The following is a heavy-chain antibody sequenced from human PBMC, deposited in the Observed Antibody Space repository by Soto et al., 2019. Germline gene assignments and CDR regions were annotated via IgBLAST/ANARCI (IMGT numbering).Heavy chain of an antibody. Sequence: QVQLVQSGAEVKKPGSSVKVSCKASGGTFSSYTISWVRQAPGQGLEWMGRIIPILGIANYAQKFQGRVTITADKSASTAYMELSSLRYEDTDVDYCARDRRQRTLPDWGPLGFDPWGQGTLVTVCS. CDR2: IIPILGIA. CDR1: GGTFSSYT. CDR3: ARDRRQRTLPDWGPLGFDP. D-gene: IGHD7-27*01. J-gene: IGHJ5*02. V-gene: IGHV1-69*08.